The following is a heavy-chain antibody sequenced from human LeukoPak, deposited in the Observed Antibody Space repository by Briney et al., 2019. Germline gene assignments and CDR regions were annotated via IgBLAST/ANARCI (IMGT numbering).Heavy chain of an antibody. CDR2: IYWNDDN. J-gene: IGHJ4*02. CDR1: GGSISSYYW. CDR3: AHYGDYRFMYYFDY. V-gene: IGHV2-5*01. D-gene: IGHD4-17*01. Sequence: TLSLTCTFSGGSISSYYWSWIRQSPGKALEWLALIYWNDDNRYSPSLKSRLTITKDTSKNQVVLTMTNMDPVDTATYYCAHYGDYRFMYYFDYWGQGTLVTVSS.